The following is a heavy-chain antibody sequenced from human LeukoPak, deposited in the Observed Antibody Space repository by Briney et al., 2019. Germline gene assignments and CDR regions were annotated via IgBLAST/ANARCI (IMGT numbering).Heavy chain of an antibody. CDR3: AKGGGLGSYFVY. D-gene: IGHD1-26*01. CDR1: GFTFNNYG. Sequence: HPGRSLRLSCAASGFTFNNYGMHWVRQAPGKGLEWVAVIWYDGSNKYYEDSVKGRFTISRDNSKNTLYLQMNSLRAEDTAVYYCAKGGGLGSYFVYWGQGTLVTVSS. J-gene: IGHJ4*02. CDR2: IWYDGSNK. V-gene: IGHV3-33*06.